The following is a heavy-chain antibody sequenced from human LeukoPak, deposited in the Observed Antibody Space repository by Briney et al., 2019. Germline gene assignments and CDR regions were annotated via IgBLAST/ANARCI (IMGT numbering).Heavy chain of an antibody. CDR3: ARDPSRVRITMVRGARAAFDI. J-gene: IGHJ3*02. Sequence: SQTLSLTCAVYGGSFSGYYWSWIRQPPGKGLEWIGEINHSGSTNYNPSLKSRVTISVDASKNQFSLKLSSVTAADTAVYYCARDPSRVRITMVRGARAAFDIWGQGTMVTVSS. CDR2: INHSGST. V-gene: IGHV4-34*01. D-gene: IGHD3-10*01. CDR1: GGSFSGYY.